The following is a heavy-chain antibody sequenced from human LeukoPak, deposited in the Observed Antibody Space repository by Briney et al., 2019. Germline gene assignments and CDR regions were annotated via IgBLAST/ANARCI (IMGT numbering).Heavy chain of an antibody. CDR3: ARALYYDFWSGYRDYYYYMDV. Sequence: GGSLRLSCAASGFTFSSYSMNWVRQAPGQGLEWVSYISSSGSTIYYADSVKGRFTISRDNAKNSLHLQMNSLRAEDTAVYYCARALYYDFWSGYRDYYYYMDVWGKGTTVTVSS. CDR1: GFTFSSYS. V-gene: IGHV3-48*01. CDR2: ISSSGSTI. D-gene: IGHD3-3*01. J-gene: IGHJ6*03.